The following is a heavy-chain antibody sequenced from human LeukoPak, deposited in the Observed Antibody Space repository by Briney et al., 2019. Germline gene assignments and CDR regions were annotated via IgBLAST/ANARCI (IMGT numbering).Heavy chain of an antibody. CDR1: GYTFTGYY. Sequence: GASVKVSCKASGYTFTGYYMHWVRQAPGQGLQWMGWINPNSGGTNYAQKFQGRVTMTRDTSISAAYMELSRLRSDDTAVYYCVRGLKQLVNPTDWFDPWGQGTLVTVSS. J-gene: IGHJ5*02. D-gene: IGHD6-13*01. CDR2: INPNSGGT. CDR3: VRGLKQLVNPTDWFDP. V-gene: IGHV1-2*02.